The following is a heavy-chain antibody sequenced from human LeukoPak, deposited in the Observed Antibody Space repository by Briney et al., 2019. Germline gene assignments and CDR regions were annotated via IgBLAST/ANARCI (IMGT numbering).Heavy chain of an antibody. CDR1: GFTFRSYG. Sequence: AGGSLRLSCAASGFTFRSYGMHWVRQAPGKGLEWVAFIRYDGSNKYYADPVKGRFTISRDNSKNTLYLQMNSLRAEDTAVYYCAKEYSYHASSGYRSRYYYYYMDVGGKGTTVTVSS. D-gene: IGHD3-22*01. CDR2: IRYDGSNK. CDR3: AKEYSYHASSGYRSRYYYYYMDV. J-gene: IGHJ6*03. V-gene: IGHV3-30*02.